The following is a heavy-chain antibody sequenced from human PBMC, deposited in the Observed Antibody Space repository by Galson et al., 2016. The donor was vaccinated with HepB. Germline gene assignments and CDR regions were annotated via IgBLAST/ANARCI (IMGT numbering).Heavy chain of an antibody. J-gene: IGHJ6*02. CDR1: GYSFTSSW. CDR2: IYPGDSDT. Sequence: QSGAEVKKPGESLKISCKGSGYSFTSSWIGWVRQMPGKGLEWMGIIYPGDSDTRYSPSFQGQVSISADKSISTAYLQWSSLKASDTGMYYCARRGLPPYYYFGMDVWGQGTPVTVSS. CDR3: ARRGLPPYYYFGMDV. V-gene: IGHV5-51*01.